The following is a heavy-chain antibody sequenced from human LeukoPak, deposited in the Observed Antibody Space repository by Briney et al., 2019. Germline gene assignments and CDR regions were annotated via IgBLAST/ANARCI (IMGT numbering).Heavy chain of an antibody. D-gene: IGHD1-14*01. CDR2: IAGSGGST. CDR3: GKDEQGFGMQTSH. V-gene: IGHV3-23*01. Sequence: RGSLRLSCAASGFDFSSYAVSWVRQAPGKGLEWVSAIAGSGGSTYYADSVKGRFTVSRDNPRNTLYLQMNSLRAEDTAVYYCGKDEQGFGMQTSHWGQGTLVTVSS. J-gene: IGHJ4*02. CDR1: GFDFSSYA.